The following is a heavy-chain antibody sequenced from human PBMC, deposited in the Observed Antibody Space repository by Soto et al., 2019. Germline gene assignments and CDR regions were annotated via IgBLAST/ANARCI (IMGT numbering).Heavy chain of an antibody. CDR1: GFTFSDYY. Sequence: GGSLRLSCAASGFTFSDYYMSWIRQAPGKGLEWVSYISSSGRTIYYAESVKGRFTISRDNAKNSLFLQMNSLRAEDTAVYYCARGEDRVAVAELDYWGQGTLVTVSS. D-gene: IGHD6-19*01. V-gene: IGHV3-11*01. CDR3: ARGEDRVAVAELDY. CDR2: ISSSGRTI. J-gene: IGHJ4*02.